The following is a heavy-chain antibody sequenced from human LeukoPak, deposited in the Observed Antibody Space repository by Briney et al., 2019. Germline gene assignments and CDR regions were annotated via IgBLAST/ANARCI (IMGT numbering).Heavy chain of an antibody. CDR2: INSDGSST. Sequence: GGSLRLSCAASGFTFSSYWMHWVRQAPGKGLVCVSRINSDGSSTIYADSVKGRFTISRDNAKNTLNLQMNSLRAEDTAVYYCARGVPPYYYYMDVWGKGTTVTVSS. CDR1: GFTFSSYW. J-gene: IGHJ6*03. V-gene: IGHV3-74*01. CDR3: ARGVPPYYYYMDV.